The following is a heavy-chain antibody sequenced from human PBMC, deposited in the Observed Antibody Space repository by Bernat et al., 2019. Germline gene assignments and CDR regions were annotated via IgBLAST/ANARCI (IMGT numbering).Heavy chain of an antibody. CDR2: ISGSGGST. CDR1: GFTFSSYA. V-gene: IGHV3-23*01. CDR3: AKDYRLVRRGVIILYYFDY. J-gene: IGHJ4*02. Sequence: EVQLLESGGGLVQPGWSLRLSCAASGFTFSSYAMSWVRQAPGKGLEWVSAISGSGGSTYYADSVKGRFTISRDNSKNTLYLQMNSLRAEDTAVYYCAKDYRLVRRGVIILYYFDYWGQGTLVTVSS. D-gene: IGHD3-10*01.